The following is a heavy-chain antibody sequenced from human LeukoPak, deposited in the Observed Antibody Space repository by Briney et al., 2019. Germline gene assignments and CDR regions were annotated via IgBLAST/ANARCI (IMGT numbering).Heavy chain of an antibody. V-gene: IGHV3-30*04. CDR3: ARDALAAAGTYMYFQE. J-gene: IGHJ1*01. Sequence: GGSLRLSCTASRFTFSSYAVHWVRQAPGKGLEWVALMSYDGSENYYADSVEGRFTISRDNTKNTLYLQMNSLKPEDTAVYYCARDALAAAGTYMYFQEWGQGTLVTVSS. D-gene: IGHD6-13*01. CDR1: RFTFSSYA. CDR2: MSYDGSEN.